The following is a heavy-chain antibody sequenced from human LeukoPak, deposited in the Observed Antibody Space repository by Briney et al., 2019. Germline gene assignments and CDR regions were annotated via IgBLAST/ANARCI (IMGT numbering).Heavy chain of an antibody. D-gene: IGHD4-11*01. V-gene: IGHV3-64*01. CDR3: ARDGLRDDYSNYCLDY. CDR2: ISSNGGST. CDR1: GFTFSSYA. J-gene: IGHJ4*02. Sequence: PGGSLRLSCAASGFTFSSYAMHWVRQAPGKGLEYVSAISSNGGSTYYANSVKGRFAISRDNSKNTLYLQMGSLRAEDMAVYYCARDGLRDDYSNYCLDYWGQGTLVTVSS.